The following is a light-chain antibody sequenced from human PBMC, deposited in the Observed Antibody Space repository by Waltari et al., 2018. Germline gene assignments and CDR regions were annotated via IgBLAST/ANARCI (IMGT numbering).Light chain of an antibody. V-gene: IGKV3-20*01. J-gene: IGKJ4*02. CDR2: SAC. Sequence: EIVLTQSLGTLSLSPGERANLSCAASQTVARIYLAWDQQYPGQAPRLLLQSACSRAPGITDRFTGSGSETEFTLAISRLEPADFAAYHCQQYATSPLKFGGRTKVEIK. CDR3: QQYATSPLK. CDR1: QTVARIY.